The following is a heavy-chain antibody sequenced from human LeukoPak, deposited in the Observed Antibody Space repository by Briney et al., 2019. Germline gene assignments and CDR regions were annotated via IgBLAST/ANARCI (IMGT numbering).Heavy chain of an antibody. Sequence: GASVKVSCKASGGTFSSYAISWVRQAPGQGLEWMGGIIPIFGTANYAQKFQGRVTITADESTSTAYMELSSLRSEDTAVYYCASIPGFRGVSSGWYFDLWGRGTLVTVSS. CDR1: GGTFSSYA. J-gene: IGHJ2*01. D-gene: IGHD2-21*01. CDR3: ASIPGFRGVSSGWYFDL. V-gene: IGHV1-69*13. CDR2: IIPIFGTA.